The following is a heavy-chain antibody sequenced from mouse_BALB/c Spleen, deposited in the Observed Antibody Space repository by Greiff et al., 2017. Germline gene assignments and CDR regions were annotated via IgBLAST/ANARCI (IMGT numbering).Heavy chain of an antibody. V-gene: IGHV14-3*02. D-gene: IGHD2-14*01. CDR1: GFNIKDTY. CDR2: IDPANGNT. J-gene: IGHJ3*01. Sequence: VQLKQSGAELVKPGASVKLSCTASGFNIKDTYMHWVKQRPEQGLEWIGRIDPANGNTKYDPKFQGKATITADTSSNTAYLQLSSLTSEDTAVYYCARGYRYVNYFDYWGQGTLVTVSA. CDR3: ARGYRYVNYFDY.